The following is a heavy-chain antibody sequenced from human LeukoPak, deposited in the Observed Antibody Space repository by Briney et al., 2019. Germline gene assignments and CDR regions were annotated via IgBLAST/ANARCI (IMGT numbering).Heavy chain of an antibody. CDR2: ISGSGGST. CDR1: GFTFSSYG. Sequence: GGTLRLSCAASGFTFSSYGMSWVRQAPGKGLEWGSAISGSGGSTYYADSVEGRFTISRDNSKNTLYLQMNSLRAEDTAVYYCAKSIVVVPADLDYWGQGTLVTVSS. V-gene: IGHV3-23*01. CDR3: AKSIVVVPADLDY. J-gene: IGHJ4*02. D-gene: IGHD2-2*01.